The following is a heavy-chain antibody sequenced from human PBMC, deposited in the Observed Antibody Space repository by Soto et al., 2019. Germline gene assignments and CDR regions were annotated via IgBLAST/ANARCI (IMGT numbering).Heavy chain of an antibody. CDR1: GGSISSGGYS. D-gene: IGHD2-15*01. V-gene: IGHV4-30-2*01. CDR2: IYHSGST. J-gene: IGHJ6*02. CDR3: AGRRVVAGYYYYYYGMDV. Sequence: QLQLQESGSGLVKPSQTLSLTCAVSGGSISSGGYSWSWIRQPPGKGLEWIGYIYHSGSTYYNPSLKSRVTISVDRSKNQFSLKLSSVTAADTAVYYCAGRRVVAGYYYYYYGMDVWGQGTTVTVSS.